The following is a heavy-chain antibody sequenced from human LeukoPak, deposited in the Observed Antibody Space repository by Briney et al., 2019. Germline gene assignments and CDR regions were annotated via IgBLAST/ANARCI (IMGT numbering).Heavy chain of an antibody. V-gene: IGHV3-23*01. CDR1: GFTFSSYG. D-gene: IGHD3-22*01. J-gene: IGHJ3*02. CDR2: ISGSGGST. Sequence: QSGGSLRLSCAASGFTFSSYGMSWVRQAPGKGLEWVSAISGSGGSTYYADSVKGRFTISRDNSKNTLYLQMNSLRAEDTAVYYCAKTRSGYYYVNAFDIWGQGTMVTVSS. CDR3: AKTRSGYYYVNAFDI.